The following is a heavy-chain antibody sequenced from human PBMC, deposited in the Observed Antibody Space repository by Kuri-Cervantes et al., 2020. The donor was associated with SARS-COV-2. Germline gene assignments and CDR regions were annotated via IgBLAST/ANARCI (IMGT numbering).Heavy chain of an antibody. J-gene: IGHJ5*02. D-gene: IGHD3-3*01. CDR1: ETTFPNYD. Sequence: ASVKVSCKAPETTFPNYDINWVRQATGQGLEWMGMVKTNSGNTLYAQIFQGRVTMTRDTSTSTVYMELSRLRSDDTAVYYCARDAGYYDLWSGQRAHNWFDPWGQGTLVTVSS. V-gene: IGHV1-8*01. CDR2: VKTNSGNT. CDR3: ARDAGYYDLWSGQRAHNWFDP.